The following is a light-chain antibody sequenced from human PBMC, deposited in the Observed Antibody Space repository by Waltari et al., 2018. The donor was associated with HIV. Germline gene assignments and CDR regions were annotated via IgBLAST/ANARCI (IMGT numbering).Light chain of an antibody. CDR2: DLN. V-gene: IGLV2-11*01. CDR3: CSYAGSYTLI. CDR1: INDVRLYKY. Sequence: SALPQPRSVSGSPGQSVPISYTGTINDVRLYKYVSWYQQHPGKVPKLLIYDLNDRPSGVPDRFSGSKSGTTASLTISGLQAEDEAFYYCCSYAGSYTLIFGGGTKLTVL. J-gene: IGLJ2*01.